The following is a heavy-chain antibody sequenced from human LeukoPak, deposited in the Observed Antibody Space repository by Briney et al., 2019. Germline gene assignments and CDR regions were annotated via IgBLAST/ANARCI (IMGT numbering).Heavy chain of an antibody. CDR2: IIPILGIA. CDR1: GGTFSSYA. D-gene: IGHD3-9*01. Sequence: SVKASCKASGGTFSSYAICWVRQAPGQGLEWMGRIIPILGIANYAQKFQGRVTITADKSTSTAYMELSSLRSEDTAVYYCARDNDLPYFDAYGMDVWGQGTTVTVSS. CDR3: ARDNDLPYFDAYGMDV. V-gene: IGHV1-69*04. J-gene: IGHJ6*02.